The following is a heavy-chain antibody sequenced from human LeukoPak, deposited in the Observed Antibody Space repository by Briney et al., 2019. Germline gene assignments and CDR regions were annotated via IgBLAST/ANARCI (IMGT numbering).Heavy chain of an antibody. CDR1: GGSISSYY. CDR3: ARTTEAHSWRTRYYDYYMDV. J-gene: IGHJ6*03. D-gene: IGHD6-13*01. Sequence: SETLSLTCTVSGGSISSYYWSWIRQPPGKGLEWIGYICYSGSTNYNPSLKSRVTISVDTSKNQFSLKLSSVTAADTAVYYCARTTEAHSWRTRYYDYYMDVWGKGTTVTVSS. CDR2: ICYSGST. V-gene: IGHV4-59*01.